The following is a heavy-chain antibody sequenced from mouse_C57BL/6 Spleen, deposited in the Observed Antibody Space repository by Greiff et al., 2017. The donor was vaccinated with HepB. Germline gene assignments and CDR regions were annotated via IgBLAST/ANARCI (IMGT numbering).Heavy chain of an antibody. Sequence: EVQLQQSGAELVRPGASVKLSCTASGFNIKDDYMHWVKQRPDQGLEWIGWIDPENGDTEYASKFQGKATITADTSSNTAYLQLSSLTAEDTAVYDWTTPDGNPDYWGQGTTLTVSS. CDR2: IDPENGDT. J-gene: IGHJ2*01. CDR1: GFNIKDDY. D-gene: IGHD2-1*01. V-gene: IGHV14-4*01. CDR3: TTPDGNPDY.